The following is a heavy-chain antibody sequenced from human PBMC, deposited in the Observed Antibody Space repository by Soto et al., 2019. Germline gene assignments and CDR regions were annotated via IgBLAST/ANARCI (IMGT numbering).Heavy chain of an antibody. CDR3: ARDIKQLSSPYFDY. J-gene: IGHJ4*02. D-gene: IGHD6-13*01. CDR2: IKQDGSEK. V-gene: IGHV3-7*05. Sequence: EVQLVESGGGLVQPGGSLRLSCAASGFTFSSYWMSWVRQAPGKGLEWVANIKQDGSEKYYVDSVKGRFTISRDNAMNALYLQMNSLRAEDTAVYYCARDIKQLSSPYFDYWGQGTLVTVSS. CDR1: GFTFSSYW.